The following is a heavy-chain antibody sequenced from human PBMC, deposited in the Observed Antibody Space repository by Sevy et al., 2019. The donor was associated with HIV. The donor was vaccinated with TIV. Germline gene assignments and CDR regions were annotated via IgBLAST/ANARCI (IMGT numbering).Heavy chain of an antibody. D-gene: IGHD4-17*01. CDR1: GFAFTNYYA. CDR3: ARPRANYVDHYFFYAMDV. CDR2: ISYDGSDK. V-gene: IGHV3-30-3*01. Sequence: GGSLRLSCAASGFAFTNYYAMHWVRQAPGKGLEWVSLISYDGSDKYYADSVKGRFTISRDNFKNTLYLQMNSLTTEETALYYCARPRANYVDHYFFYAMDVWGQGTTVTVSS. J-gene: IGHJ6*02.